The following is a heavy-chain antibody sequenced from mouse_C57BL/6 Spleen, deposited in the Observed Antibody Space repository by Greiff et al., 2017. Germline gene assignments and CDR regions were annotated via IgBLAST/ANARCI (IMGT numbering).Heavy chain of an antibody. V-gene: IGHV1-53*01. CDR3: ARGGIYYGNYGGFAY. J-gene: IGHJ3*01. Sequence: QVQLKQPGTELVKPGASVKLSCKASGYTFTSYWMHWVKQRPGQGLEWIGNINPSNGGTNYNEKFKSKATLTVDKSSSTAYMQLSSLTSEDSAVYYCARGGIYYGNYGGFAYWGQGTLVTVSA. CDR1: GYTFTSYW. D-gene: IGHD2-1*01. CDR2: INPSNGGT.